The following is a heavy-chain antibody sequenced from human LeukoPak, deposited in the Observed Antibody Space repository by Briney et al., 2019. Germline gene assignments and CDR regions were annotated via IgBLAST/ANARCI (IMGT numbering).Heavy chain of an antibody. Sequence: PGGSLRLSCAASAFTFSSYGMFWVRQAPGKGLEWVAFIQYDGSNNYYADSVKGRFTISRDNSKNTPYLKMNSLRPEDTAVYYXXXEYXRGSNTNYFDYWGQGTLVTVSS. V-gene: IGHV3-30*02. CDR2: IQYDGSNN. D-gene: IGHD4-11*01. CDR1: AFTFSSYG. CDR3: XXEYXRGSNTNYFDY. J-gene: IGHJ4*02.